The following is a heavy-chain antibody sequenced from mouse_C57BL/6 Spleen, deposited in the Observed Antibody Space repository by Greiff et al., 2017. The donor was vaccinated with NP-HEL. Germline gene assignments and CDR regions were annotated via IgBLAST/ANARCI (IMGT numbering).Heavy chain of an antibody. D-gene: IGHD2-2*01. J-gene: IGHJ4*01. CDR2: IWSGGST. Sequence: VQLQESGPGLVQPSQSLSITCTVSGFSLTSYGVHWVRQSPGKGLEWLGVIWSGGSTDYNAAFISRLSISKDNSKSQVFFKMNSLQADDTAIYYCAREGLRREYAMDYWGQGTSVTVSS. V-gene: IGHV2-2*01. CDR3: AREGLRREYAMDY. CDR1: GFSLTSYG.